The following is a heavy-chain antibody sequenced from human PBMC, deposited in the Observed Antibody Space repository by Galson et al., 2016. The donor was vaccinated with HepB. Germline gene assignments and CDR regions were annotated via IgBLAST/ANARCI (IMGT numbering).Heavy chain of an antibody. J-gene: IGHJ4*02. Sequence: SETLSLTCTVSGGSIDRSDFYWGWIRQPPGKGLEWIGSIHYSGNTYYNPSLKGRVTISVDTSKNQFSLRLRSLTAADTAVYYCARDHAYAWGQVGHWGQGTVASVSS. V-gene: IGHV4-39*07. CDR1: GGSIDRSDFY. CDR3: ARDHAYAWGQVGH. CDR2: IHYSGNT. D-gene: IGHD3-16*01.